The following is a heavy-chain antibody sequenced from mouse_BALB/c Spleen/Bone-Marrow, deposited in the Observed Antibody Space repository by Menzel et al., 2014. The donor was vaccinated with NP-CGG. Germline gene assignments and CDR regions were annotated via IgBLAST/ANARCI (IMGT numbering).Heavy chain of an antibody. CDR3: SRDINYDIYWYFDV. Sequence: EVQLVESGGGLVQPGGSLRLSCAPSGFTFTDYYMSWVRQHPGKALEWLGFIRNTAKGYTTEYGASVKGRFTISRDNSQSILYLQMNTLRAEDSATYYCSRDINYDIYWYFDVWGAGTTVTVSS. D-gene: IGHD2-4*01. CDR2: IRNTAKGYTT. V-gene: IGHV7-3*02. J-gene: IGHJ1*01. CDR1: GFTFTDYY.